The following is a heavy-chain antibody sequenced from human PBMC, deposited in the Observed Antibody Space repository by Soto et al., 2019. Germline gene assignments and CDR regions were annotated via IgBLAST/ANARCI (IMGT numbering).Heavy chain of an antibody. CDR3: ARDSGGYHNWFDP. J-gene: IGHJ5*02. CDR1: GYTFTSYA. CDR2: INAGNGNT. V-gene: IGHV1-3*01. Sequence: GASVKVSCKASGYTFTSYAMHWVRQAPGQRLEWMGWINAGNGNTKYSQKFQGRVTITRDTSASTAYMELSSLRSEDTAVYYCARDSGGYHNWFDPWGQGTLVTVSS. D-gene: IGHD2-15*01.